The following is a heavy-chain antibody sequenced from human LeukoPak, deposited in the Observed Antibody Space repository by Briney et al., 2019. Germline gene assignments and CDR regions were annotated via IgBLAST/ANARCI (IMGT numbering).Heavy chain of an antibody. CDR3: ARSWGHYYDSSGYYLDAFDI. D-gene: IGHD3-22*01. V-gene: IGHV4-39*01. J-gene: IGHJ3*02. CDR2: IYYSGST. Sequence: SETLSLTCTVSGGSISSSSYYWGWIRQPPGKGLEWIGSIYYSGSTYYNPSLKSRVTISVDTSKNQFSLKLSSVTAADTAVYHCARSWGHYYDSSGYYLDAFDIWGQGTMVTVSS. CDR1: GGSISSSSYY.